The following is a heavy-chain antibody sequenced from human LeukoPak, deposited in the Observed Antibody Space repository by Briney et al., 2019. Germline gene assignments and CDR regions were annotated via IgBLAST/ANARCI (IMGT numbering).Heavy chain of an antibody. V-gene: IGHV5-51*01. D-gene: IGHD2-2*01. J-gene: IGHJ4*02. Sequence: GESLKISCKGSGYSFTSYWIGWVRQMPGKGLEWMGIIYPGDSDTRYSPSFQGQVTISADKSISTAYLQWSSLKASDTAMYYCARLDGRYCSSTSRYYFDYWGQGTLVTVSS. CDR1: GYSFTSYW. CDR2: IYPGDSDT. CDR3: ARLDGRYCSSTSRYYFDY.